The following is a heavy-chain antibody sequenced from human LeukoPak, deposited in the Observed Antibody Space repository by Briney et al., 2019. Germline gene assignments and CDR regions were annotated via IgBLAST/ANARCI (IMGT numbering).Heavy chain of an antibody. V-gene: IGHV4-39*01. Sequence: SETLSLTCTVSGGSVNSSSYYWGWIRQPPGKGLEWIGSIYYSGSTYYNPSLKSRLTISVDKSKNQFSLSLSSVTAADTAMYYCRIMYCKATNCFAKGDYWSQGTLVTISS. CDR3: RIMYCKATNCFAKGDY. CDR2: IYYSGST. J-gene: IGHJ4*02. D-gene: IGHD2/OR15-2a*01. CDR1: GGSVNSSSYY.